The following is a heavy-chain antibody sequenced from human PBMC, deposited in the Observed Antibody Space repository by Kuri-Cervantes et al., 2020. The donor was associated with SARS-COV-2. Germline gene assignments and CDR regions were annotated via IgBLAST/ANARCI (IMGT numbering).Heavy chain of an antibody. J-gene: IGHJ6*03. CDR3: AREVVPAAMHYYYYMDV. V-gene: IGHV4-4*02. CDR1: GGSISSSNW. CDR2: IYHSGST. D-gene: IGHD2-2*01. Sequence: GSLCLSCTVSGGSISSSNWWSWVRQPPGKGLEWIGEIYHSGSTNYNPSLKSRVTISVDKSKNQFSLKLSSVTAADTAVYYCAREVVPAAMHYYYYMDVWGKGTTVTVSS.